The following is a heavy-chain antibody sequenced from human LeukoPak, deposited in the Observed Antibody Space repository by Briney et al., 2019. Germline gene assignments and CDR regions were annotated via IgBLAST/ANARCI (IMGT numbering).Heavy chain of an antibody. V-gene: IGHV3-7*05. D-gene: IGHD2-15*01. CDR3: ARSLVVVAAKASVAFDI. CDR1: GFTFSKYA. Sequence: GGSLRLSCVASGFTFSKYAMTWVRQAPGKGLEWVANIKQDGSEKYYVDSVKGRFTISRDNAKNSLYLQMNSLRAEDTAVYYCARSLVVVAAKASVAFDIWGQGTMVTVSS. J-gene: IGHJ3*02. CDR2: IKQDGSEK.